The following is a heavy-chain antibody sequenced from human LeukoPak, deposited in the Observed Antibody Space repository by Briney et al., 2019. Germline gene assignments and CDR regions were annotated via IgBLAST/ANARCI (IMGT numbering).Heavy chain of an antibody. Sequence: ASVKVSCKASGYTFTSYGISWVRQAPGQGLEWMGWISAYNGNTNYAQKLQGRVTMTTDTSTSTAYMELRSLRSDDTAVYYCARGKPVYYYDSSGYYFFDYWGQGTLVTVSS. CDR1: GYTFTSYG. V-gene: IGHV1-18*01. D-gene: IGHD3-22*01. CDR2: ISAYNGNT. CDR3: ARGKPVYYYDSSGYYFFDY. J-gene: IGHJ4*02.